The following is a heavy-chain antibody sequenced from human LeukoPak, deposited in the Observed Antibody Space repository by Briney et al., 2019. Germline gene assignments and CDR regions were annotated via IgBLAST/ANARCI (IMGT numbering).Heavy chain of an antibody. Sequence: GGSLRLSCAASGFTFSTYTMNWLRQAPGKGLEWVSSISSSSYIYNADSVKGRFTISRDNAKNSLYLQMNSLSVEDTAVYYCARDRYGDYAIDYWGQGTLVIVSS. D-gene: IGHD4-17*01. CDR1: GFTFSTYT. V-gene: IGHV3-21*01. CDR3: ARDRYGDYAIDY. J-gene: IGHJ4*02. CDR2: ISSSSYI.